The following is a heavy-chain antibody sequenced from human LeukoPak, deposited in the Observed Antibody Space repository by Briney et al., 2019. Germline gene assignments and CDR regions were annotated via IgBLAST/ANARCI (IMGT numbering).Heavy chain of an antibody. J-gene: IGHJ4*02. Sequence: ASVKVSCKASGGTFSSYAISWVRQAPGQGLEWMGGIIPILGIANYAQKFQGRVTITADKSTSTAYMELSSLRSEDTAVYYCARDGVRGAYCGGDCYSLGYWGQGTLVTVSS. D-gene: IGHD2-21*02. CDR3: ARDGVRGAYCGGDCYSLGY. CDR1: GGTFSSYA. CDR2: IIPILGIA. V-gene: IGHV1-69*10.